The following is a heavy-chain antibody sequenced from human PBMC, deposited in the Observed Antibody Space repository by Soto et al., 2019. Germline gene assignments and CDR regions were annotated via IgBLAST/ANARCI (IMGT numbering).Heavy chain of an antibody. D-gene: IGHD6-19*01. V-gene: IGHV3-9*01. CDR1: GFTFDDYA. Sequence: GGSLRLSCAASGFTFDDYAMHWVRQAPGKGLEWVSGISWNSGSIGYADSVKGRFTISRDNAKNSLYLQMNSLRAEDTALYYCTKDIMGYSSGYFDYWGQGTLVTVSS. J-gene: IGHJ4*02. CDR2: ISWNSGSI. CDR3: TKDIMGYSSGYFDY.